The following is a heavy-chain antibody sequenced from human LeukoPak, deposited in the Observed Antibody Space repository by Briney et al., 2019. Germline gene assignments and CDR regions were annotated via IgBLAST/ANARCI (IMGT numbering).Heavy chain of an antibody. CDR2: INPNSGGT. CDR1: GYTFTGYY. J-gene: IGHJ2*01. Sequence: ASVKVPCKASGYTFTGYYMHWARQAPGQGLEWMGWINPNSGGTNYAQKFQGRVTMTRDTSTSTVYMELSSLRSEDTAVYYCARGVVPAAPTRYFDLWGRGTLVTVSS. D-gene: IGHD2-2*01. V-gene: IGHV1-2*02. CDR3: ARGVVPAAPTRYFDL.